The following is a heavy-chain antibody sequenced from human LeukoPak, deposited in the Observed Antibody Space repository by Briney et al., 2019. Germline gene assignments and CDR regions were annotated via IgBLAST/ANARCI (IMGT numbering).Heavy chain of an antibody. CDR3: ARERLYGGNSRFDY. D-gene: IGHD4-23*01. V-gene: IGHV4-61*02. CDR2: IYTSGST. J-gene: IGHJ4*02. CDR1: GSSISSGSYY. Sequence: SQTLSLTCTVSGSSISSGSYYWSWIRQPAGKGLEWIGRIYTSGSTNYNPSLKSRVTISVDTSKNQFSPKLSSVTAADTAVYYCARERLYGGNSRFDYWGQGTLVTVSS.